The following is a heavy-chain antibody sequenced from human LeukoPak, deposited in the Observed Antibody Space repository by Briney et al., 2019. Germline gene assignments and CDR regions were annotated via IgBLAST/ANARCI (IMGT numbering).Heavy chain of an antibody. CDR2: TYSDGNT. CDR1: GVTVSRDY. CDR3: ANRMTF. Sequence: GGSLRLSCAASGVTVSRDYMSWVRQAPGKGLEWVSVTYSDGNTYYADSVKGRFTISRHNSKNTLFLQMDSLRTEDTAIYYCANRMTFGGQGTLVTVSS. D-gene: IGHD2/OR15-2a*01. J-gene: IGHJ4*02. V-gene: IGHV3-53*04.